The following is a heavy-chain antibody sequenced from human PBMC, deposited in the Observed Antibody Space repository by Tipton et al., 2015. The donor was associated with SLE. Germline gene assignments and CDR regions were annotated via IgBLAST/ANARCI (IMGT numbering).Heavy chain of an antibody. V-gene: IGHV3-74*01. CDR1: GFTFSSHW. Sequence: SLRLSCAASGFTFSSHWMYWVRQAPGKGLVWVSRISRDGSNTYYADSVEGRFTISRDNAKNTLYLQMHSLRVDDTAVYYCVRAVAAAGSYWGQGTLVTVSS. CDR3: VRAVAAAGSY. CDR2: ISRDGSNT. J-gene: IGHJ4*02. D-gene: IGHD6-13*01.